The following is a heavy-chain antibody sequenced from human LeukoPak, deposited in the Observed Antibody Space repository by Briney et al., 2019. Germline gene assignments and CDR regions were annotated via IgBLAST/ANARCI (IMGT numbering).Heavy chain of an antibody. CDR1: GGYSTNYQ. V-gene: IGHV4-59*08. D-gene: IGHD3-22*01. CDR3: ARRVRYYDSSGYYYFDY. CDR2: IYSSRNI. Sequence: SETLSLTCSVPGGYSTNYQWSWIRQSPEKGLEWIGYIYSSRNIKYNSSLKSRVTISVDTSKNQFSLKLSSVTAADTAVYYCARRVRYYDSSGYYYFDYWGQGTLVTVSS. J-gene: IGHJ4*02.